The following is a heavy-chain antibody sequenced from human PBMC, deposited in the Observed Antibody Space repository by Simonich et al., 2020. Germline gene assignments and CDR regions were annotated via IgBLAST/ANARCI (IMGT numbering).Heavy chain of an antibody. D-gene: IGHD6-13*01. V-gene: IGHV4-39*01. CDR3: ARHAGFAFDI. Sequence: QLQLQESGPGLVKPSETLSLTCTVSGGSISSSSYYWGWIRQPPGKGLEWIGSIYYSGTTNYNPSLKSRVTISVETSKNQFSLKLSSVTAADTAVYYCARHAGFAFDIWGQGTMVTVSS. J-gene: IGHJ3*02. CDR2: IYYSGTT. CDR1: GGSISSSSYY.